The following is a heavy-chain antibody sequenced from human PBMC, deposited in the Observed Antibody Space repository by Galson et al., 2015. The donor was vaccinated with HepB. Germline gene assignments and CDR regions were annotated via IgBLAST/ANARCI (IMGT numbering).Heavy chain of an antibody. V-gene: IGHV1-46*03. CDR3: ARALNYYDSSPPFRY. Sequence: SVKVSCKASGYTFTSYYMHWVRQAPGQGLEWMGIINPSGGSTSYAQKFQGRVTMTRDTSTGTVYMELSSLRSEDTAVYYCARALNYYDSSPPFRYWGQGTLVTVSS. CDR2: INPSGGST. D-gene: IGHD3-22*01. J-gene: IGHJ4*02. CDR1: GYTFTSYY.